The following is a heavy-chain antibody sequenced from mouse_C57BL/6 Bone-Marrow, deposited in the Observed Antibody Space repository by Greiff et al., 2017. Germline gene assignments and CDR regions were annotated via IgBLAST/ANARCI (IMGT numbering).Heavy chain of an antibody. D-gene: IGHD1-1*01. V-gene: IGHV1-59*01. CDR3: ARFPIPTVPDY. CDR1: GYTFTSYW. CDR2: IDPSDSYT. J-gene: IGHJ2*01. Sequence: QVQLQQPGAELVRPGTSVKLSCKASGYTFTSYWMHWVKQRPGQGLEWIGVIDPSDSYTKYNQKFKGKATLTADTSSSTAYMQLSSLTSEDSAVYYCARFPIPTVPDYWGPGTTLTVSS.